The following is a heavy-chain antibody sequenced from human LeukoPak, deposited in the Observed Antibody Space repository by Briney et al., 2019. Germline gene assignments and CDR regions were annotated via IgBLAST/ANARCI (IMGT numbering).Heavy chain of an antibody. CDR3: AKDLRYDSSGYYAPFDY. V-gene: IGHV3-23*01. CDR1: GFTFSSYA. J-gene: IGHJ4*02. D-gene: IGHD3-22*01. Sequence: GGSLRLSCAASGFTFSSYAMSWVRQAPGKGLEWVSAISGSGCSTYYADSVKGRFTISRDNSKNTLYLQMNSLRAEDTAVYYCAKDLRYDSSGYYAPFDYWGQGTLVTVSS. CDR2: ISGSGCST.